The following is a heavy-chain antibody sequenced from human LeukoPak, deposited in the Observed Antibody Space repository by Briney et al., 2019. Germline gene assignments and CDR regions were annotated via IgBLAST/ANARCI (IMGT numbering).Heavy chain of an antibody. V-gene: IGHV5-51*01. Sequence: GESLKISCKASGYRFTTYWIGWVRQMPGKGLEWMGFIYPGDSETRYSPSFQGQVTISVDKSISTAYLQWSSLKASDTAIYYCARQPGGHYASDYWGQGTLVTVSS. D-gene: IGHD2-2*01. CDR1: GYRFTTYW. CDR2: IYPGDSET. CDR3: ARQPGGHYASDY. J-gene: IGHJ4*02.